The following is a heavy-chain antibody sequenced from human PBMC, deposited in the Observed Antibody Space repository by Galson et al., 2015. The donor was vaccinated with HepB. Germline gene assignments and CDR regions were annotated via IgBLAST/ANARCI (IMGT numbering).Heavy chain of an antibody. J-gene: IGHJ4*02. Sequence: SLRLFCAASGFTFNDAWMNWVRQAPGKGLEWVGRIKSQTDGGTTDYIAPVKGRFIVSRDDSKSTAYLQMNSLKTEDTAVYYCFTRLVDFWGQGALVTVSS. CDR3: FTRLVDF. D-gene: IGHD2-8*02. CDR2: IKSQTDGGTT. CDR1: GFTFNDAW. V-gene: IGHV3-15*01.